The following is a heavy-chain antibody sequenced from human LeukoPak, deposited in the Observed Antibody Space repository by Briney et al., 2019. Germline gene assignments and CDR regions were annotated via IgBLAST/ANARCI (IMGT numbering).Heavy chain of an antibody. CDR3: ARAMDV. CDR1: GFTFSTYW. J-gene: IGHJ6*02. V-gene: IGHV3-7*03. CDR2: IKQDGSEK. Sequence: GGSLRLSCADSGFTFSTYWMTWVRQAPGKGLEWVANIKQDGSEKYYVDSVKGRFTISRDNAKNSLYLQMNSLRAEDTAVYYCARAMDVWGQGTTVTVSS.